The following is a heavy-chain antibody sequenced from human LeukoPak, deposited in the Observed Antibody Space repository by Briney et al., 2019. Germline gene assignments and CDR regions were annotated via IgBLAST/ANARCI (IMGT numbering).Heavy chain of an antibody. CDR2: ISSSGSTV. CDR1: GFTFSAYE. V-gene: IGHV3-48*03. D-gene: IGHD6-13*01. Sequence: GGSLRLSCAASGFTFSAYEMNWVRQAPGKGLEWVSYISSSGSTVYYADSVKGRFTISRGNSKNTLYLQMNSLRAEDTAVYYCARDVSSSWDYWGQGTLVTVSS. J-gene: IGHJ4*02. CDR3: ARDVSSSWDY.